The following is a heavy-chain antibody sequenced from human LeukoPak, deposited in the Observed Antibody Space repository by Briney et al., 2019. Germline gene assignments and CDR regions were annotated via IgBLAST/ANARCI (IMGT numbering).Heavy chain of an antibody. CDR2: INPNSGGT. D-gene: IGHD6-19*01. Sequence: ASVKVSCKASGYTFTGYYMHWVRQAPGQGLEWMGWINPNSGGTNYAQKFQGRVTMTRDTSISTAHMELSRLRSDDTAVYYCARVCPYSSGWYGGFDYWGQGTLVTVSS. CDR3: ARVCPYSSGWYGGFDY. J-gene: IGHJ4*02. V-gene: IGHV1-2*02. CDR1: GYTFTGYY.